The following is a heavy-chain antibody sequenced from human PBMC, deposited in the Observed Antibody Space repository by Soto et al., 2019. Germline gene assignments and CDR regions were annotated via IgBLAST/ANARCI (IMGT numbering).Heavy chain of an antibody. CDR2: MNPNSGNT. J-gene: IGHJ4*02. D-gene: IGHD3-16*02. CDR1: GYTFTSYD. V-gene: IGHV1-8*01. Sequence: ASVKVSCKASGYTFTSYDINWVRQATGQGLEWMGWMNPNSGNTGYAQKFQGRVTMTRNTSISTAYMELSSLRSEDTAVYYCASPLPDTFGGVIVRDYWGQGTLVTVSS. CDR3: ASPLPDTFGGVIVRDY.